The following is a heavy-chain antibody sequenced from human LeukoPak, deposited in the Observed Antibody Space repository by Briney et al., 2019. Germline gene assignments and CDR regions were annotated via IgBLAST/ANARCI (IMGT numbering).Heavy chain of an antibody. CDR3: ARDGSGDYVDAFDI. D-gene: IGHD4-17*01. CDR1: GYTFTSYA. Sequence: ASVKVSCKASGYTFTSYAMNWVRQAPGQGLEWMGWINTNTGNPTYAQGFTGRFVFSLDTSVSTAYLQISSLKAEDTAVYYCARDGSGDYVDAFDIWGQGTMVTVSS. CDR2: INTNTGNP. J-gene: IGHJ3*02. V-gene: IGHV7-4-1*02.